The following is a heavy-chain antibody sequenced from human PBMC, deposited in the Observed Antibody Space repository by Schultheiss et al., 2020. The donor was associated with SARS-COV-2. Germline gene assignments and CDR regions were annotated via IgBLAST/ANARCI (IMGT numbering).Heavy chain of an antibody. D-gene: IGHD3-16*02. J-gene: IGHJ3*02. V-gene: IGHV4-34*01. CDR2: INHSGST. Sequence: SETLSLTCAVYGGSFSGYYWSWIRQPPGKGLEWIGEINHSGSTNYNPSLKSRVTISVDKSKNQFSLKLSSVTAADTAVYYCARDSIYTPYDYVWGSYRQKYAFDIWGQGTMVTVSS. CDR1: GGSFSGYY. CDR3: ARDSIYTPYDYVWGSYRQKYAFDI.